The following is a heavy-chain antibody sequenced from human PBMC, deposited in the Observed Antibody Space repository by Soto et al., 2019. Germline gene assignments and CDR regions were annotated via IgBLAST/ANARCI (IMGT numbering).Heavy chain of an antibody. CDR1: GGSFSGYY. CDR3: AEVNTRYYYYGMDV. V-gene: IGHV4-34*01. J-gene: IGHJ6*02. Sequence: PSETLSLTCAVYGGSFSGYYWSWIRQPPGKGLEWIGEINHSGSTNYNPSLKSRVTISVDTSENQFSLKLSSVTAADTAVYYCAEVNTRYYYYGMDVWGQGTTVTVSS. CDR2: INHSGST. D-gene: IGHD3-22*01.